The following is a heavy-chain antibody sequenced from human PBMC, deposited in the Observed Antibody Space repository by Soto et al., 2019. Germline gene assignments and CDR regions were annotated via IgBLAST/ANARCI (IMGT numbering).Heavy chain of an antibody. Sequence: VGSLRLSCAASGFTFSDYYMSWIRQAPGKGLEWVSYISSSGSTIYYADSVKGRFTISRDNAKNSLYLQMNSLRAEDTAVYYCARRQQQLVPEYYFDYWGQGTLVTVSS. CDR3: ARRQQQLVPEYYFDY. V-gene: IGHV3-11*01. CDR1: GFTFSDYY. D-gene: IGHD6-13*01. J-gene: IGHJ4*02. CDR2: ISSSGSTI.